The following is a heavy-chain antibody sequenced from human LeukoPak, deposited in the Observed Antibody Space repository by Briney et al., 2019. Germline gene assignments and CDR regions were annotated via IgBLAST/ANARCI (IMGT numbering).Heavy chain of an antibody. CDR1: GVTFSSYG. J-gene: IGHJ4*02. Sequence: GRSLRLSCAASGVTFSSYGMHWVRQAPGKGLEWVAVIRYDGSNKYYADSVKGRFTISRDNSKNTLYLQMNSLRAEDTAVYYCARDYYGSGSYYQDYWGQGTLVTVSS. CDR3: ARDYYGSGSYYQDY. CDR2: IRYDGSNK. V-gene: IGHV3-33*01. D-gene: IGHD3-10*01.